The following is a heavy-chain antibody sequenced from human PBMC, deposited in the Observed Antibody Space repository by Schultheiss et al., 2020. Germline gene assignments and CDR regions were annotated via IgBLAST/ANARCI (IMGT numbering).Heavy chain of an antibody. CDR3: AAAKADYDFWSGYSRYYYYYGMDV. J-gene: IGHJ6*02. V-gene: IGHV4-59*01. Sequence: SETLSLTCTVSGGSISSYYWSWIRQPPWKGLEWIGYIYYSGSTNYNPSLKSRVTISVDTSKNQFSLKLSSVTAADTAVYYCAAAKADYDFWSGYSRYYYYYGMDVWGQGTTVTVSS. CDR2: IYYSGST. D-gene: IGHD3-3*01. CDR1: GGSISSYY.